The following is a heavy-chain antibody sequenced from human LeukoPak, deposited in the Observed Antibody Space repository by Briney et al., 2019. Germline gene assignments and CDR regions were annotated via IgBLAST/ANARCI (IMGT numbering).Heavy chain of an antibody. CDR1: GFTFSSYA. CDR3: AKGSEYSYGGNFDY. CDR2: ISGSGGST. V-gene: IGHV3-23*01. D-gene: IGHD5-18*01. J-gene: IGHJ4*02. Sequence: GGSLRLSCAASGFTFSSYAMSWVRQAPGKGLEWVSAISGSGGSTYYADSVKGRSTISRDNSKNTLYLQMNSLRAEDTAVYYCAKGSEYSYGGNFDYWGQGTLVTVSS.